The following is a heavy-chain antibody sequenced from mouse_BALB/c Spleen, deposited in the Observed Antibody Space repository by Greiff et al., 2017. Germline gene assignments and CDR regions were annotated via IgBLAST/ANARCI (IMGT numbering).Heavy chain of an antibody. V-gene: IGHV3-6*02. D-gene: IGHD2-1*01. CDR2: ISYDGSN. J-gene: IGHJ3*01. CDR3: ARGTYGNGFAY. CDR1: GYSITSGYY. Sequence: EVKLVESGPGLVKPSQSLSLTCSVTGYSITSGYYWNWIRQFPGNKLEWMGYISYDGSNNYNPSLKNRISITRDTSKNQFFLKLNSVTTEDTATYYCARGTYGNGFAYWGQGTLVTVSA.